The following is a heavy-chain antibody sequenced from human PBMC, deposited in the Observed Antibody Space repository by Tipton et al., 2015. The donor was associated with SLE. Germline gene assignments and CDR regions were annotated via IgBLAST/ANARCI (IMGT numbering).Heavy chain of an antibody. CDR1: GVSMSSYY. J-gene: IGHJ4*02. D-gene: IGHD1-14*01. V-gene: IGHV4-59*01. CDR3: ARVGPERTLDY. CDR2: IYDSGST. Sequence: GLVKPSETLSLTCTVSGVSMSSYYWTWIRQPPGKGLEWIGYIYDSGSTNYNPSLKSRVTMSIDTSKKQFSLKVSSVTAADTAVYYCARVGPERTLDYWGQGTLVTVSS.